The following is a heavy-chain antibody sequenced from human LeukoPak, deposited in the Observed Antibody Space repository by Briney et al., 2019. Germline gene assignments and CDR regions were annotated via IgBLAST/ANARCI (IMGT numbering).Heavy chain of an antibody. D-gene: IGHD3-3*01. Sequence: ASVKVSCKASGYTFTSYGISWVRQAPGQGLEWMGWISAYNGNTNYAQKLQGRVTMTTDTSTSTAYMELRSLRSDDTAVYYCARAGYYDFWSGYSSYNWFDPWGQGTLVTVSS. V-gene: IGHV1-18*01. CDR3: ARAGYYDFWSGYSSYNWFDP. CDR2: ISAYNGNT. CDR1: GYTFTSYG. J-gene: IGHJ5*02.